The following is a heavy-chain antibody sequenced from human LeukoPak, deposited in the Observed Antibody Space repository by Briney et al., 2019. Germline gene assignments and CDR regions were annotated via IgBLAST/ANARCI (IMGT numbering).Heavy chain of an antibody. CDR2: MYTSGST. CDR1: GASVSSGSYY. CDR3: ARAVSRDFGELYIDS. V-gene: IGHV4-61*02. J-gene: IGHJ4*02. Sequence: SETLSLTCTVSGASVSSGSYYWSWIRQPAGKGLEWIGRMYTSGSTDYSPSLKSRVTISGDTSNNQFSLKLSSVTAADTAVYYCARAVSRDFGELYIDSWGQGTLVTVSS. D-gene: IGHD3-10*01.